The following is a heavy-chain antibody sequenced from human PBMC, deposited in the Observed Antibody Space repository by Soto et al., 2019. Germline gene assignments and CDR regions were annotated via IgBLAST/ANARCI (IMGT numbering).Heavy chain of an antibody. J-gene: IGHJ5*02. D-gene: IGHD3-10*01. CDR3: ARGGRSTMVRGVLNWSDP. Sequence: ASVKVSCKASGYTFTGYYMHWVRQAPGQGLEWMGWINPNSGGTNYAQKFQGWVTMTRDTSISTAYMELSRLRSDDTAVYYCARGGRSTMVRGVLNWSDPWGQGTLVTVSS. V-gene: IGHV1-2*04. CDR2: INPNSGGT. CDR1: GYTFTGYY.